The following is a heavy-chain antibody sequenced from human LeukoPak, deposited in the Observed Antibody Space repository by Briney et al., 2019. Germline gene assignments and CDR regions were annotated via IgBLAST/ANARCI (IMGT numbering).Heavy chain of an antibody. J-gene: IGHJ4*02. CDR2: TTSTGTVT. V-gene: IGHV3-23*01. Sequence: GGSLRLSCAASGLTFSNYAMFWVRQAPGKGLEWISSTTSTGTVTFYADSVRGRFTISRDNPKDTLYLQMNSLRAEDTALYYCAREVSEGFDFWGQGTLVTVSS. D-gene: IGHD3-22*01. CDR3: AREVSEGFDF. CDR1: GLTFSNYA.